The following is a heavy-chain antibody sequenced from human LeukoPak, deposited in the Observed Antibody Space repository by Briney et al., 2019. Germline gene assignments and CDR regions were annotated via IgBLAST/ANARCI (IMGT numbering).Heavy chain of an antibody. CDR1: GGSFSGYY. CDR2: ISHSGST. V-gene: IGHV4-34*01. Sequence: SETLSLTCAVYGGSFSGYYWSWIRQPPGKGLEWIGEISHSGSTNYNPSLKSRVTISVDTSKNQFSLKLSSVTAADTAVYYCARGRSEVVAATRWRSPFDYWGQGTLVTVSS. D-gene: IGHD2-15*01. CDR3: ARGRSEVVAATRWRSPFDY. J-gene: IGHJ4*02.